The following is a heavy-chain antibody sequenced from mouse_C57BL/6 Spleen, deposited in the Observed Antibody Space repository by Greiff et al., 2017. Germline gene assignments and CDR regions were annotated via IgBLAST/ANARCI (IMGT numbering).Heavy chain of an antibody. CDR1: GYAFSSSW. D-gene: IGHD2-1*01. V-gene: IGHV1-82*01. CDR2: IYPGDGDT. CDR3: AIRGNYVEYFDY. Sequence: QVHVKQSGPELVKPGASVKISCKASGYAFSSSWMNWVKQRPGKGLEWIGRIYPGDGDTNYNGKFKGKATLTADKSSSTAYRQLNSLTSEDTAVDFCAIRGNYVEYFDYWGQGTTLTVSS. J-gene: IGHJ2*01.